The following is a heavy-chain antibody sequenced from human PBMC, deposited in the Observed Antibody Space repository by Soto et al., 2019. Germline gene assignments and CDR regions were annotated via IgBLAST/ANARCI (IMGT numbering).Heavy chain of an antibody. J-gene: IGHJ6*03. D-gene: IGHD3-10*01. CDR2: MNPNSGNT. CDR3: ARGLPMVRGAPRGYWYYYMDV. CDR1: GYTFTSYD. V-gene: IGHV1-8*01. Sequence: ASVKVSCKASGYTFTSYDINWVRQATGQGLEWMGWMNPNSGNTGYAQKFQGRVTMTRNTFISTAYMELSSLRSEDTAVYYCARGLPMVRGAPRGYWYYYMDVWGKGTTVTVSS.